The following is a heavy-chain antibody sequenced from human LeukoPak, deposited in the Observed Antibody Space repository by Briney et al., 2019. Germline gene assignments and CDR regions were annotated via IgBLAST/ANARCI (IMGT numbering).Heavy chain of an antibody. CDR1: GLSFGDYT. CDR3: ARLDTRDDAFDI. D-gene: IGHD5-18*01. V-gene: IGHV3-43*01. Sequence: GGSLRLSCEASGLSFGDYTTHWVRQAPGKGLEWVSLISRNGAATKYADSVRGRFTVSRDNSKSSLYLQMNSLSTEDTALYYCARLDTRDDAFDIWGQGTIVTVSS. J-gene: IGHJ3*02. CDR2: ISRNGAAT.